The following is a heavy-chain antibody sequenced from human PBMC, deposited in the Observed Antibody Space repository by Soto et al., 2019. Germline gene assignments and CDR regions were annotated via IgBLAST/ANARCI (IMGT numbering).Heavy chain of an antibody. D-gene: IGHD3-16*02. J-gene: IGHJ6*02. CDR3: ARRGFHDYVWGSYRYQGGSGYYGMDV. CDR1: GGTFSSYA. Sequence: SVKVSCKASGGTFSSYAISWVRQAPGQGLEWMGGIIPIFGTANYAQKFQGRVTITADESTSTAYMELSSLRSEDTAVYYCARRGFHDYVWGSYRYQGGSGYYGMDVWGRGTTVTVSS. CDR2: IIPIFGTA. V-gene: IGHV1-69*13.